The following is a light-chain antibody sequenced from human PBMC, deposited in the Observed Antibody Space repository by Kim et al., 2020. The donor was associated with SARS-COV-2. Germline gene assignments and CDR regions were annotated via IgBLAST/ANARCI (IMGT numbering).Light chain of an antibody. Sequence: RPTATLTCTGNSNNIGDQGVAWLQQHQGHPPKLLSYRNNKRPSGIAERFSASRSGNAAFLTITGLQPEDEADYYCSAWDDSLKAWVFGGGTQLTVL. J-gene: IGLJ7*01. CDR1: SNNIGDQG. V-gene: IGLV10-54*04. CDR3: SAWDDSLKAWV. CDR2: RNN.